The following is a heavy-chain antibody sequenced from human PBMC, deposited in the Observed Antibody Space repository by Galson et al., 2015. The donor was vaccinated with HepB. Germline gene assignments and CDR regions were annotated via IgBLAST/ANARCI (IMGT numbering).Heavy chain of an antibody. Sequence: SVKVSCKASGYTFTSYGISWVRQAPGQGLEWMGWISAYNGNTNYAQKLQGRVTMTTDTSTSTAYMELRSLTSDDTAMYYCARTPYASVDWFDPWGPGTLVTVSS. CDR3: ARTPYASVDWFDP. CDR2: ISAYNGNT. J-gene: IGHJ5*02. D-gene: IGHD2-2*01. CDR1: GYTFTSYG. V-gene: IGHV1-18*01.